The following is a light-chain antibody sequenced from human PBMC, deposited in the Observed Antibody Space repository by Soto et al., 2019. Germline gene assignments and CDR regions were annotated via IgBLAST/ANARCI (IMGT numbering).Light chain of an antibody. CDR2: AAS. CDR1: QTISSY. CDR3: QQSYSTPYT. V-gene: IGKV1-39*01. J-gene: IGKJ2*01. Sequence: DIQMTQSPSSLSASVGDRVTITCRASQTISSYVNWYQQKPGKAPKLLIYAASSLQSGVPSRFSGSGSGTDFTLTISSLQPEDFATYCWQQSYSTPYTFGHGTKLEIK.